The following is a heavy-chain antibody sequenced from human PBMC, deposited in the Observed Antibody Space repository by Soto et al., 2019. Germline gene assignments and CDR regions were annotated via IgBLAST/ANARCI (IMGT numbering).Heavy chain of an antibody. CDR3: AREGNLGRWIQPLDA. CDR1: GDPISSYS. CDR2: IHYNGNT. V-gene: IGHV4-59*01. D-gene: IGHD2-2*03. J-gene: IGHJ5*02. Sequence: SETLSLTCTVSGDPISSYSWSWIRQPPGKGLEWIGNIHYNGNTKYSPSLKSRVTMSVDTSKNHFSLKLISVTTADTAVYFCAREGNLGRWIQPLDAWGQGTLVTVSS.